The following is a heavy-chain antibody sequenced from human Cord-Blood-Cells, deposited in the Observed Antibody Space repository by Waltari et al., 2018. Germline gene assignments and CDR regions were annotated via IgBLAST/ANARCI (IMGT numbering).Heavy chain of an antibody. Sequence: QVQLQQWGAGLLKPSETLSLTCAVYGGSFSGYYWSWIRRPPGKGLEWIGEINHSGSTNYNPSLKSRVTISVDTSKNQFSLKLSSGTAADTAVYYCARVSLEQLVYFDYWGQGTLVTVSS. J-gene: IGHJ4*02. CDR1: GGSFSGYY. D-gene: IGHD6-6*01. CDR3: ARVSLEQLVYFDY. V-gene: IGHV4-34*01. CDR2: INHSGST.